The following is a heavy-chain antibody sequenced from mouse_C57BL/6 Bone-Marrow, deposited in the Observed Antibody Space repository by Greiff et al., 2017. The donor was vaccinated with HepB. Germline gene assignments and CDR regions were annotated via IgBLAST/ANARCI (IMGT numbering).Heavy chain of an antibody. CDR3: TREDWGYYYAMDY. Sequence: EVQLQQSGTVLARPGASVKMSCKTSGYTFTSYWMHWVKQRPGQGLEWIGAIYPGNSDTSYNQKFKGKAKLTAVTSASTAYMELSSLTNEDAAVYYCTREDWGYYYAMDYWGQGTSVTVSS. V-gene: IGHV1-5*01. D-gene: IGHD4-1*01. CDR2: IYPGNSDT. J-gene: IGHJ4*01. CDR1: GYTFTSYW.